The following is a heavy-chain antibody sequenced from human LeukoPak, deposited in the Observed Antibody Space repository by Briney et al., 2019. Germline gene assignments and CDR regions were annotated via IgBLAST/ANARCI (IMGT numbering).Heavy chain of an antibody. V-gene: IGHV3-11*04. Sequence: GGSQRLSCAASGFTFSDYYMSWIRQAPGKGLEWVSYISSSGSTIYYADSVKGRFTISRDNAKNSLNLQMNSLRAEDTAVYYCARENIVVVPAAPIDYWGQGTLVTVSS. J-gene: IGHJ4*02. CDR2: ISSSGSTI. CDR1: GFTFSDYY. CDR3: ARENIVVVPAAPIDY. D-gene: IGHD2-2*01.